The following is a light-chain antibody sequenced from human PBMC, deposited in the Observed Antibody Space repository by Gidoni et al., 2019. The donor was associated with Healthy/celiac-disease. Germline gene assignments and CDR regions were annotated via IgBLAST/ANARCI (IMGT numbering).Light chain of an antibody. CDR3: QQYNSYSWT. V-gene: IGKV1-5*03. CDR1: QSISSW. J-gene: IGKJ1*01. Sequence: DIQLTQSPSTLSASVGDRVTITCRASQSISSWLAWYQQKPGKAPKRLIYKASSLESGVPSRFSGSGSGTEFTLTISSLQPDDFATYYCQQYNSYSWTFXQXTKVEIK. CDR2: KAS.